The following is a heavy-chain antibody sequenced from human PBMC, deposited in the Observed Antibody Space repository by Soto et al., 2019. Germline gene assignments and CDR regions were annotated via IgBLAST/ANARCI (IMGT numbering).Heavy chain of an antibody. V-gene: IGHV5-51*01. D-gene: IGHD6-19*01. CDR1: GYSFISYW. J-gene: IGHJ3*02. Sequence: PGESLKISCKGSGYSFISYWIGWVRQMPGNGLEWMGIIYPGGSNTIYSPSFQGQVTISADKSISTAYLQWSSLKASDTAMYYCARHASSGWDHDAFDIWGQGTMVTVSS. CDR3: ARHASSGWDHDAFDI. CDR2: IYPGGSNT.